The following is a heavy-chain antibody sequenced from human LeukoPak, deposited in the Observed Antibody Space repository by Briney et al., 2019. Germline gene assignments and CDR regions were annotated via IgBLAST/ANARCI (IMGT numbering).Heavy chain of an antibody. CDR2: IYYSGST. J-gene: IGHJ5*02. CDR1: GGSISSSSYY. Sequence: PSETLSLTCTVSGGSISSSSYYWGWIRQPPGKGLEWIGSIYYSGSTYYNPSLKSRVTISVDTSKNQFSLKLSSVTAADTAVYYCAREGIAVAGRGWFDPWGQGTLVTVSS. CDR3: AREGIAVAGRGWFDP. V-gene: IGHV4-39*07. D-gene: IGHD6-19*01.